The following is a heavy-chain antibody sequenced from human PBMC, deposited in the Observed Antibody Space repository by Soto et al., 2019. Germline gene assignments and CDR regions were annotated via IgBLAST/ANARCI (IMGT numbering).Heavy chain of an antibody. CDR3: ARLNWNDDYYYYGMEV. J-gene: IGHJ6*02. V-gene: IGHV1-2*04. CDR2: INPNSGGT. Sequence: GASVKVSCKASGYTFTGYYMHWVRQAPGQGLEWMGWINPNSGGTNYAQKFQGWVTMTRDTSISTAYMELSRLRSDDTAVYYCARLNWNDDYYYYGMEVWGQGTTVTVSS. CDR1: GYTFTGYY. D-gene: IGHD1-20*01.